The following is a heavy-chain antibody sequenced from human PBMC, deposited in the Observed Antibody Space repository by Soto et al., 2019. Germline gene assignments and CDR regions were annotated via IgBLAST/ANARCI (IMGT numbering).Heavy chain of an antibody. CDR2: VSYDESNT. CDR3: ARGSFIVLVPAVTDY. D-gene: IGHD2-2*01. V-gene: IGHV3-30-3*01. J-gene: IGHJ4*02. CDR1: GFTFNTYT. Sequence: SLRLSCVASGFTFNTYTMHWVRQAPGKGLEWVAVVSYDESNTYFADSVKGRFTISRDNSKNTLYLQMNSLRAEDTAVYYCARGSFIVLVPAVTDYWGQGTLVTVSS.